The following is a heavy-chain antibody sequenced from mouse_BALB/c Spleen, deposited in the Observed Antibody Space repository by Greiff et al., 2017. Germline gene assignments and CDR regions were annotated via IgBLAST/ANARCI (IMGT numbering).Heavy chain of an antibody. Sequence: DVQLQESGGGLVQPGGSRKLSCAASGFTFSSFGMHWVRQAPEKGLEWVAYISSGSSTIYYADTVKGRFTISRDNPKNTLFLQMTSLRSEDTAMYYCARGGDYGRYAMDYWGQGTSVTVSS. CDR2: ISSGSSTI. V-gene: IGHV5-17*02. CDR3: ARGGDYGRYAMDY. J-gene: IGHJ4*01. CDR1: GFTFSSFG. D-gene: IGHD2-4*01.